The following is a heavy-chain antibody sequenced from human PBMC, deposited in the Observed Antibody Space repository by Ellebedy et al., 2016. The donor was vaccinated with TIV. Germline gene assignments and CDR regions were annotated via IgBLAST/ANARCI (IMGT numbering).Heavy chain of an antibody. D-gene: IGHD5-24*01. Sequence: GESLKISXAASGVTLRNYAMSWVRQAPGKGLEWVSSISRHSDYIYYADSVKGRFTISRDNANNSLYLQMDGLRPEDTAVYYCARGIYVNNWYYYDYWGQGILVTVSS. CDR1: GVTLRNYA. CDR2: ISRHSDYI. CDR3: ARGIYVNNWYYYDY. V-gene: IGHV3-21*01. J-gene: IGHJ4*02.